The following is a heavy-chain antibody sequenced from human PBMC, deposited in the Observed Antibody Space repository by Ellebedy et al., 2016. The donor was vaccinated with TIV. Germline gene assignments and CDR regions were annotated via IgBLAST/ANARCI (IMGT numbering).Heavy chain of an antibody. CDR2: ISGSGVST. V-gene: IGHV3-23*01. CDR3: AKGEDYYASGHRGTMDV. J-gene: IGHJ6*02. Sequence: GESLKISCAASGFTFSSYAMTWVRQAPGKGLEWVSAISGSGVSTYYADSVKGRFTISRDNSKNTLYLQMNSLRAEDTAVYYCAKGEDYYASGHRGTMDVWGQGTTVTVSS. D-gene: IGHD3-10*01. CDR1: GFTFSSYA.